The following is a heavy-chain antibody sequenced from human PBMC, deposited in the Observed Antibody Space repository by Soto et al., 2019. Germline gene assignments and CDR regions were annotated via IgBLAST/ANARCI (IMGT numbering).Heavy chain of an antibody. Sequence: QVQLQESGPGLVKPSETLSLTCTVSGGSVSSGSYYWSWIRQPPGKGLEWIGYIYYSGSANYNPSLTSRVTISVDTSKNQFSLKLSSVTAADTAVYYCARYAYGFPRMTYGMDVWGQGTTVTVSS. CDR2: IYYSGSA. V-gene: IGHV4-61*01. CDR1: GGSVSSGSYY. CDR3: ARYAYGFPRMTYGMDV. D-gene: IGHD3-16*01. J-gene: IGHJ6*02.